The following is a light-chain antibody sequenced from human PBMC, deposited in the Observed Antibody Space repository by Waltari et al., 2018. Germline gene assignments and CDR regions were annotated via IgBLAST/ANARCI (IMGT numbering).Light chain of an antibody. CDR3: QSFDNMLSGGVV. Sequence: QSVLTQPPSVSGTPGQRVTISCSGSTSNIGAGHDVHWYQHLPVTAPKLLIYGNNNRPSGVPDRFSGSKSGTSASLAMTGLQADDEADYFCQSFDNMLSGGVVFGGGTKLAVL. CDR2: GNN. J-gene: IGLJ2*01. V-gene: IGLV1-40*01. CDR1: TSNIGAGHD.